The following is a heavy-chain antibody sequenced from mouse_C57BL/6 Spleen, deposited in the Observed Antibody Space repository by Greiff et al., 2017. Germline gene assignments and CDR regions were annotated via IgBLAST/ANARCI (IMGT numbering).Heavy chain of an antibody. CDR1: GYTFTDYN. D-gene: IGHD1-1*01. V-gene: IGHV1-22*01. CDR2: INPNNGGT. Sequence: VQLQQSGPELVKPGASVKMSCKASGYTFTDYNMHWVKQSHGKSLEWIGYINPNNGGTSYNQKFKGKATLTVNKSSSTAYMELRSLTSEDSAVYYCARSYGSSYLYWYFDVWGTGTTVTVSS. CDR3: ARSYGSSYLYWYFDV. J-gene: IGHJ1*03.